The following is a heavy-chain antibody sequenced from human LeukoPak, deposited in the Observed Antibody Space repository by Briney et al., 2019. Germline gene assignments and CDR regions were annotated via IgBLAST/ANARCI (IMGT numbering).Heavy chain of an antibody. D-gene: IGHD3-22*01. J-gene: IGHJ4*02. CDR2: INHSGST. V-gene: IGHV4-34*01. Sequence: SETLSLTCAVYGGSFSGYYWSWIRQPPGKALEWIGEINHSGSTNYNPSLKSRVTISVDTSKNQFSLKLSSVTAADTAVYFCARLNYFDSTGYYFFDYWGQGTLVTVSS. CDR3: ARLNYFDSTGYYFFDY. CDR1: GGSFSGYY.